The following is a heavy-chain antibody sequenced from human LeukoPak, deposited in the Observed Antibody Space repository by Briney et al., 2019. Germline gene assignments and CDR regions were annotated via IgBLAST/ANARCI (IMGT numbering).Heavy chain of an antibody. J-gene: IGHJ4*02. Sequence: SETLSLTCAVYGGSFSGYYWSWIRQPPGKGLEWIGEINHSGSTNYNPSLKSRVTISVDTSKNQFSLKLSSVTAADIAVYYCAREVVRGNSYWGQGTLVTVSS. D-gene: IGHD3-10*01. CDR3: AREVVRGNSY. V-gene: IGHV4-34*01. CDR2: INHSGST. CDR1: GGSFSGYY.